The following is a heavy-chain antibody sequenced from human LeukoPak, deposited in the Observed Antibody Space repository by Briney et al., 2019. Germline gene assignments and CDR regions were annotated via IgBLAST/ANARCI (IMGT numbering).Heavy chain of an antibody. CDR3: AGPWWYFDL. CDR2: ISRSSGTI. Sequence: PGGSLRLSCAASGFTFSSYSMNWVRQAPGKGLEWVSYISRSSGTINSADSVKGRFTISRDNAKNSLYLQMNSLRDEDTAVYYCAGPWWYFDLWGRGTLVTVSS. CDR1: GFTFSSYS. J-gene: IGHJ2*01. V-gene: IGHV3-48*02.